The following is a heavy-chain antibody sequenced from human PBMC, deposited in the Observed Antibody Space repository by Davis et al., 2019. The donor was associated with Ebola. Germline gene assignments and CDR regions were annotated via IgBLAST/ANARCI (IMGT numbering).Heavy chain of an antibody. J-gene: IGHJ4*02. CDR2: IWYDGSNK. D-gene: IGHD3-3*01. CDR3: AKIFFGTRAIDYGDY. V-gene: IGHV3-33*08. CDR1: GFTFSSYW. Sequence: GGSLRLSCAASGFTFSSYWMSWVRQAPGKGLEWVAVIWYDGSNKYYADSVKGRFTISRDSSKNTLYLQMNSLRVEDTAIYYCAKIFFGTRAIDYGDYWGQGTLVTVSS.